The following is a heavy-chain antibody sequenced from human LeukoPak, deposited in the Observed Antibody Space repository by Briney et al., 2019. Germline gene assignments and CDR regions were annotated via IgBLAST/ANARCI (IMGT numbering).Heavy chain of an antibody. CDR1: GYSISSGYY. D-gene: IGHD3-10*01. V-gene: IGHV4-38-2*02. CDR2: FNHSWGA. J-gene: IGHJ4*02. CDR3: AASLWFGIYPDY. Sequence: SETLSLTCTVSGYSISSGYYWTWFRQPPGKGLEWIGEFNHSWGAKYNPSLKSRATISVDTSKNHLSLSLNSVTAADTAVYYCAASLWFGIYPDYWGQGSLVTVSS.